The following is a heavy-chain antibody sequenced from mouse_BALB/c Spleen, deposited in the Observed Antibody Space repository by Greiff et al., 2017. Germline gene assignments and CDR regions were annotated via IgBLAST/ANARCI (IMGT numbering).Heavy chain of an antibody. D-gene: IGHD2-3*01. V-gene: IGHV5-12-1*01. J-gene: IGHJ2*01. CDR1: GFAFSSYD. CDR2: ISSGGGST. CDR3: ARLGLLPYYFDY. Sequence: EVHLVESGGGLVKPGGSLKLSCAASGFAFSSYDMSWVRQTPGKRLEWVGYISSGGGSTYYPDTVKGRFTISRDNAKNTLYLQMRSLKSEDTAMYYCARLGLLPYYFDYWGQGTTLTVSS.